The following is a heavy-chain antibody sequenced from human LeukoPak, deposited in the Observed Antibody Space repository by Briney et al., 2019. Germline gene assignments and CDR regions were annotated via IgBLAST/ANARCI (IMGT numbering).Heavy chain of an antibody. CDR2: IYTSGST. V-gene: IGHV4-4*07. CDR3: ARGPLFVDTAMASWVDY. J-gene: IGHJ4*02. Sequence: SETLSLTCTVSGGSISSYYWSWIRQPAGKGLEWIGRIYTSGSTNYNPSLKSRVTMSVDTSKNQFSLKLSSVTAADTAVYYCARGPLFVDTAMASWVDYWGQGTLVTVSS. CDR1: GGSISSYY. D-gene: IGHD5-18*01.